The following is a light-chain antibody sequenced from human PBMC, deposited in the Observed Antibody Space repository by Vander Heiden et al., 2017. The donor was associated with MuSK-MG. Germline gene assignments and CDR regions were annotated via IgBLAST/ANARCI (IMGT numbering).Light chain of an antibody. Sequence: DIQMTQSPSSLSASVGDTVTITCRASQGIVTYLAWYQQKAGHVPKLLIYDASTLHSGVPSRFSGSGSGRDFTLTISGLQPEDVATYYCQKYNSDAWTFGPGTKVEI. J-gene: IGKJ1*01. V-gene: IGKV1-27*01. CDR1: QGIVTY. CDR2: DAS. CDR3: QKYNSDAWT.